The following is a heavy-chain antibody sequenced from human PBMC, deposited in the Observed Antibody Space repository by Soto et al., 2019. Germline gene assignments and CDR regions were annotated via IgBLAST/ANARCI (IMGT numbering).Heavy chain of an antibody. Sequence: SVKVSCKASGGTFSSYAISWVRQAPGQGLEWMGGIIPIFGTANYAQKFQGRVTITADESTSTAYMELSSLRSEDTAVYYCARGSWITGTVPHYYYYGMDVWGQGTRSPSP. CDR2: IIPIFGTA. D-gene: IGHD1-7*01. J-gene: IGHJ6*02. V-gene: IGHV1-69*13. CDR1: GGTFSSYA. CDR3: ARGSWITGTVPHYYYYGMDV.